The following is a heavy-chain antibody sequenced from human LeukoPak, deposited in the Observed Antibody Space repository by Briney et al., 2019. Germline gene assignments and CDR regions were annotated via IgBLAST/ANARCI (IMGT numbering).Heavy chain of an antibody. Sequence: ASVKVSCKASGYTFTGYYMHWVRQAPGQGLEWMGWINPNSGGTNHAQKFQGWVTMTRDTSISTAYMELSRLRSDDTAVYYCARSIAVAGRDYYGMDVWGQGTTVTVSS. CDR2: INPNSGGT. CDR3: ARSIAVAGRDYYGMDV. CDR1: GYTFTGYY. J-gene: IGHJ6*02. D-gene: IGHD6-19*01. V-gene: IGHV1-2*04.